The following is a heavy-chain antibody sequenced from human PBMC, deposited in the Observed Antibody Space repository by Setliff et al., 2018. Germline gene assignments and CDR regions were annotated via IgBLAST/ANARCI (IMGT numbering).Heavy chain of an antibody. CDR3: VASPSNKNGHFEY. CDR1: GFTVSSFS. J-gene: IGHJ4*02. V-gene: IGHV3-30*02. CDR2: VQFDGSNK. Sequence: GSLRLSCAASGFTVSSFSMHWVRQAPVKGLEWVAFVQFDGSNKYYADSVLGRFTISRDNIKNTAFLQMNSLRADDTAMYYCVASPSNKNGHFEYWGQGTLVTVSS.